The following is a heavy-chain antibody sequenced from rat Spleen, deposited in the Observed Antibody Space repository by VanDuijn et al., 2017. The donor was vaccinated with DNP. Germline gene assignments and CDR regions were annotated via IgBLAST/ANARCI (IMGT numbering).Heavy chain of an antibody. Sequence: EVQLVESGGGLVQAGRSLKLSCAASGFTFSDYNMAWVRQAPGKGLEWIGEINERSTIMNYAPSLRDKISFSRDNAQSTLNLQMTDLGSEDTGIYYCVTRGDPYDNWFAYWGRGTLVTVSS. CDR1: GFTFSDYN. CDR3: VTRGDPYDNWFAY. V-gene: IGHV4-2*01. CDR2: INERSTIM. D-gene: IGHD4-2*01. J-gene: IGHJ3*01.